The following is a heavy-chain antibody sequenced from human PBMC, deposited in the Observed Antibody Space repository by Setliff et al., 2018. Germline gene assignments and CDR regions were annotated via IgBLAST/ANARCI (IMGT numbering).Heavy chain of an antibody. Sequence: PGGSLRLSCAASGFTFSSYAMTWVRQAPGKGLEWVASINNGGVSADYTDSVKGRFTISRDNAKNSLYLRLNSLRAEDTAVYYCASNPRKGRSGGYFYDDPYYYYMDVWGKGTTVTVSS. D-gene: IGHD1-26*01. CDR1: GFTFSSYA. CDR3: ASNPRKGRSGGYFYDDPYYYYMDV. V-gene: IGHV3-23*01. CDR2: INNGGVSA. J-gene: IGHJ6*03.